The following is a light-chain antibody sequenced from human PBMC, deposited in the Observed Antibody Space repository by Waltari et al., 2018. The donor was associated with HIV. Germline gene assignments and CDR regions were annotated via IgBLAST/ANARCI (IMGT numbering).Light chain of an antibody. CDR2: GVS. Sequence: QSALTQPASVSGSPGQSITISCTGTSSDVGGYNHVSWYQQHPGTAPKLMIFGVSNRPSGVSTRFPGSKSGNTASLTISGLQAEDEADYYCSSYTRSSTLGVFGTGTKVTVL. CDR3: SSYTRSSTLGV. J-gene: IGLJ1*01. CDR1: SSDVGGYNH. V-gene: IGLV2-14*03.